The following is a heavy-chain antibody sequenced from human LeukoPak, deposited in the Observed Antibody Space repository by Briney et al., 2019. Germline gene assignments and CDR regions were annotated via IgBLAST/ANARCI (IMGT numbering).Heavy chain of an antibody. CDR3: AKASNTWNYFDY. J-gene: IGHJ4*02. CDR2: ISGSGGST. V-gene: IGHV3-23*01. D-gene: IGHD1-1*01. CDR1: GFTVSSNY. Sequence: GGSLRLSCAASGFTVSSNYMSWVRQAPGKGLEWVSAISGSGGSTYYADSVKGRFTTSRDNSKNTLSLQMNSLRAEDTAIYYCAKASNTWNYFDYWGQGTLVTVSS.